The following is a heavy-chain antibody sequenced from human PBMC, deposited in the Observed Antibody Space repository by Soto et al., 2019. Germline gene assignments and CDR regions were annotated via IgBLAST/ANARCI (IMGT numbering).Heavy chain of an antibody. J-gene: IGHJ6*02. CDR3: ARDLPRAGDYAMDV. V-gene: IGHV1-46*01. D-gene: IGHD2-2*01. Sequence: ASVKVSCKASGFSFSDYFMHWVRQAPGQGLEWMGIINPSGDSRNYAQKFQGRVTITRDTSTSTVYMDLSSLRYEDTAVYYCARDLPRAGDYAMDVWGQGTTVTVSS. CDR1: GFSFSDYF. CDR2: INPSGDSR.